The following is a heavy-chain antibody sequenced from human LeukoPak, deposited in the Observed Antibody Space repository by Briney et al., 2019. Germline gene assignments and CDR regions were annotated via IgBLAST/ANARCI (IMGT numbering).Heavy chain of an antibody. CDR1: GFTFSSYS. D-gene: IGHD6-13*01. CDR2: ISSSSSTI. Sequence: GGSLRLSCAASGFTFSSYSMNWVRQAPGKGLEWVSYISSSSSTIYYADSVKGRFTISRDNAKNSLYLQMNSLRAEDTAVYYCAYSSSWSSFDYWGQGTLVTVSS. CDR3: AYSSSWSSFDY. J-gene: IGHJ4*02. V-gene: IGHV3-48*04.